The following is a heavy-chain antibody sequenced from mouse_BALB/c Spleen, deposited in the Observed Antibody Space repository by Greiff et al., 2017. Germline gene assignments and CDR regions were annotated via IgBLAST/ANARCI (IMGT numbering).Heavy chain of an antibody. D-gene: IGHD2-3*01. CDR3: AFRWSY. J-gene: IGHJ2*01. CDR2: ISSGGST. V-gene: IGHV5-6-5*01. Sequence: DVQLVESGGGLVKPGGSLKLSCAASGFTFSSYAMSWVRQTPEKRLEWVASISSGGSTYYPDSVKGRFTISRDNARNILYLQMSSLRSEDTAMYYCAFRWSYWGQGTTLTVSS. CDR1: GFTFSSYA.